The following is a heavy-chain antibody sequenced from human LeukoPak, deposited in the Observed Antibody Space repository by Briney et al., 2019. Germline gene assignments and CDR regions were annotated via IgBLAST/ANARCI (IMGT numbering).Heavy chain of an antibody. V-gene: IGHV3-7*01. CDR2: IQRDGSEK. Sequence: PGGSLRLSCAASGFTFSNYWMNWVRQAPGKGLEWVASIQRDGSEKYYVESVKGRFTISRDNAKNSLYLQMNSLRAEDTAVYYCARRGYSSGKWGQGTLVTVSS. D-gene: IGHD6-19*01. J-gene: IGHJ4*02. CDR3: ARRGYSSGK. CDR1: GFTFSNYW.